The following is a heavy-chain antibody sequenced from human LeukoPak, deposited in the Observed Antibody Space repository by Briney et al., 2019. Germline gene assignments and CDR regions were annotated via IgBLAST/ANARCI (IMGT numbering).Heavy chain of an antibody. CDR2: IYSGGST. V-gene: IGHV3-66*01. J-gene: IGHJ3*02. CDR3: ARDLGYSAYATVRGYAVDI. CDR1: EFAFSDFY. Sequence: PGGSLRLSCGASEFAFSDFYMSWVRQAPGKGLEWVSIIYSGGSTYYADSVRGRFTISRDNSKNTLYLQMNSLRAEDTAVYYCARDLGYSAYATVRGYAVDIWGQGTMVTVSS. D-gene: IGHD5-12*01.